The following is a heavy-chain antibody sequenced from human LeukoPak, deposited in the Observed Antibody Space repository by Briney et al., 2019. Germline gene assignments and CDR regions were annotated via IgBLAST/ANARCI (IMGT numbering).Heavy chain of an antibody. CDR3: ARDSLLTGRHDY. J-gene: IGHJ4*02. D-gene: IGHD3-9*01. Sequence: ASVKVSCKASGYTFTSYGISWVRQAPGQGLEWMGWISAYNGNTNYAQKLQGRVTMTADTSTSTAYMELRSLRSDDTAVYYCARDSLLTGRHDYWGQGTLVTVSS. CDR2: ISAYNGNT. V-gene: IGHV1-18*01. CDR1: GYTFTSYG.